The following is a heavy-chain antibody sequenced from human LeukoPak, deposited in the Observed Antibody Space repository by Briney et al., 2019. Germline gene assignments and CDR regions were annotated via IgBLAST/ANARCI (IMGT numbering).Heavy chain of an antibody. CDR1: GFTFRSYG. CDR3: AKMGGLGYCSSTSCSYFDY. CDR2: ISYDGSNK. D-gene: IGHD2-2*01. V-gene: IGHV3-30*18. J-gene: IGHJ4*02. Sequence: GRSLRLSCAASGFTFRSYGMHWVRQAPGKGLEWVAFISYDGSNKYYADSVKGRFTISRDNSKNTLYLQMNSLRAEDTAVYYCAKMGGLGYCSSTSCSYFDYWGQGTLVTVSS.